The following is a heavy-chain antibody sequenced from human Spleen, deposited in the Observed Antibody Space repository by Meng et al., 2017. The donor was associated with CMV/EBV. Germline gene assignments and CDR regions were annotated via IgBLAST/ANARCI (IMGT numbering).Heavy chain of an antibody. CDR2: IYYSGST. CDR3: ARDAMVRGVVHLGGGMDV. CDR1: GGSITSYY. J-gene: IGHJ6*02. Sequence: GSLRLSCSVSGGSITSYYWNWIRQPPGKGLEWIGYIYYSGSTKYNPSLMNRVTISVDTSKNQFSLKLSSVTAADTAVYYCARDAMVRGVVHLGGGMDVWGQGTTVTVSS. D-gene: IGHD3-10*01. V-gene: IGHV4-59*01.